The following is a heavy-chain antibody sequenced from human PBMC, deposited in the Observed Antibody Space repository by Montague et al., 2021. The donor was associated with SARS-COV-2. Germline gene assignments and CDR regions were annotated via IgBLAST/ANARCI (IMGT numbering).Heavy chain of an antibody. V-gene: IGHV4-61*02. CDR3: ARDLAVAGLFDY. J-gene: IGHJ4*02. CDR1: GGSISSGSYY. Sequence: TLSLTCTVSGGSISSGSYYWSWIRQPAGKGLEWIGRISISGSTNYNPSLKSRVTISVDTSKNQFSLKLTSLTAADTAVYYCARDLAVAGLFDYWGQGTLVTVSS. CDR2: ISISGST. D-gene: IGHD6-19*01.